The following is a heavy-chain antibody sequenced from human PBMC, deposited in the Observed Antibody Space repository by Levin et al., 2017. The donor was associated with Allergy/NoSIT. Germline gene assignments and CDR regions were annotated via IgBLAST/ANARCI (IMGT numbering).Heavy chain of an antibody. CDR2: IYNTATT. CDR1: GGSIRSGNYY. J-gene: IGHJ6*02. CDR3: ATSIFSYYYAMDV. V-gene: IGHV4-39*07. Sequence: SQTLSLTCAVSGGSIRSGNYYWGWIRQPPGKGLEWIGSIYNTATTFYNPSLKSRVTISVDTSKNQFSLKLSSVTAADTAVYYCATSIFSYYYAMDVWGQGTTVTVSS. D-gene: IGHD2/OR15-2a*01.